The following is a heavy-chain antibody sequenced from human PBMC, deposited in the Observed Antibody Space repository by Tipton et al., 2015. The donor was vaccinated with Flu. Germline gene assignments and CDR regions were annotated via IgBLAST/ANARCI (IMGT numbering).Heavy chain of an antibody. D-gene: IGHD2-21*02. Sequence: SLRLSCAASGFIFSSYDMHWVRQAPGKGLEWVAVISYDGSDKYYGDSVKGRFTISRDNSKNTLYLQMNTLGPDDTAVYYCAKLVYCGGDCSPGDYWGQGTLVTVSS. J-gene: IGHJ4*02. CDR1: GFIFSSYD. CDR2: ISYDGSDK. V-gene: IGHV3-30*18. CDR3: AKLVYCGGDCSPGDY.